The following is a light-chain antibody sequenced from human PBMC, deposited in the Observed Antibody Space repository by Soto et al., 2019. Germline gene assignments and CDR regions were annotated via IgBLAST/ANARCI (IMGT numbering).Light chain of an antibody. CDR2: GAS. CDR1: QSVSSNY. J-gene: IGKJ1*01. V-gene: IGKV3-20*01. CDR3: HQYGSSAWT. Sequence: EVVLTQSPGTLSLSPGERATLSFMASQSVSSNYLAWYQQIPGQAPRPLIYGASSRVPGIPDRFRGSGSGTDFTLTISRLEPEDFAVYYCHQYGSSAWTFGQGTKVDIK.